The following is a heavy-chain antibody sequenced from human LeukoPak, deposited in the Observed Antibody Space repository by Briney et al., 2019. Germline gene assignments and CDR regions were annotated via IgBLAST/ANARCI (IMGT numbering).Heavy chain of an antibody. D-gene: IGHD3-22*01. CDR3: ARGTSGITMIVVVTLYYFDY. CDR1: GGSISSGGYS. J-gene: IGHJ4*02. CDR2: IYHSGST. Sequence: SQTLSLTCAVSGGSISSGGYSWSWIRQPPGKGLEWIGYIYHSGSTYYNPSLKSRVTISVDRSKNQFSLKLSSVTAADTAVYYCARGTSGITMIVVVTLYYFDYWGQGTLVTVSS. V-gene: IGHV4-30-2*01.